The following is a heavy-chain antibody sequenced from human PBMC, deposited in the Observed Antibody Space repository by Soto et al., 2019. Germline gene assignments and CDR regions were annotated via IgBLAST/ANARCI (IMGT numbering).Heavy chain of an antibody. V-gene: IGHV1-69*13. D-gene: IGHD3-10*01. CDR1: VSRFGEFA. Sequence: YSVQVSCKASVSRFGEFAISCGRQAPGQGLTWMGGIIPVFGTPNYSQKFQDRSTITADESASTAYMELSNLGSKDTAVYYWARGGDRYYYFAYWGRGTSVTGSS. CDR3: ARGGDRYYYFAY. CDR2: IIPVFGTP. J-gene: IGHJ4*01.